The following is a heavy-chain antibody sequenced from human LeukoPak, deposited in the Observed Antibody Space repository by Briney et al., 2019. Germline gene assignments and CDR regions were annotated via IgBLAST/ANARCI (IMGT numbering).Heavy chain of an antibody. CDR2: ISWNSGSI. D-gene: IGHD6-19*01. Sequence: GGSPRLSCAASGFTFDDYAMHWVRQAPGMGLEWVSGISWNSGSIGYADSVKGRFTISRDNAKNSLYLQMNSLRAEDTALYYCAKAPSGIAVAGYFDYWGQGTLVTVSS. V-gene: IGHV3-9*01. J-gene: IGHJ4*02. CDR3: AKAPSGIAVAGYFDY. CDR1: GFTFDDYA.